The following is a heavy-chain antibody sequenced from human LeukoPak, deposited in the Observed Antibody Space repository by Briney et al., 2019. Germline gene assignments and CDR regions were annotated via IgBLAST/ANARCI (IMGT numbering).Heavy chain of an antibody. CDR2: IYHSGST. V-gene: IGHV4-4*02. D-gene: IGHD2-21*02. J-gene: IGHJ3*02. Sequence: PSGTLSLTCAVSGGSISSSNWWSWVRQPPGKGLEWIGEIYHSGSTNYNPSLKSRVTISVDKSKNQFSLKLSSVTAADTAVYYCARDPRLHVGHIVVVTATDAFDIWGQGTMVTVSS. CDR3: ARDPRLHVGHIVVVTATDAFDI. CDR1: GGSISSSNW.